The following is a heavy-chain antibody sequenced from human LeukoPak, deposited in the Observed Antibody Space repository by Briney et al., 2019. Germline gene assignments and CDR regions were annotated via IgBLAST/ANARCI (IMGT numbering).Heavy chain of an antibody. V-gene: IGHV3-74*01. J-gene: IGHJ4*02. D-gene: IGHD3-16*01. Sequence: GGSLSLSCAASGLTFSSYWVHWVRQAPGKGLVWVSRINTDGSSTSYADSVKGRFTISRDNAKNSLYLEMNSLRAEDTAVYYCARAAYTAAFDYWGQGTLVTVSS. CDR1: GLTFSSYW. CDR3: ARAAYTAAFDY. CDR2: INTDGSST.